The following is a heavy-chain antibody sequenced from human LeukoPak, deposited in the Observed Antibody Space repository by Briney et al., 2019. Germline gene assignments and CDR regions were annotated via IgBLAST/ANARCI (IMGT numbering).Heavy chain of an antibody. CDR3: LTIVETDLDAFDI. CDR1: GFTFRKYW. CDR2: INPDDGST. D-gene: IGHD2-21*01. Sequence: GGSLRLSCAASGFTFRKYWLLWVRQAPGKGLVWVSRINPDDGSTSYADSVKGRFTISRDNAKSTLYLQMNSLRAEDTAVYYCLTIVETDLDAFDIWGQGTKVTVSS. J-gene: IGHJ3*02. V-gene: IGHV3-74*01.